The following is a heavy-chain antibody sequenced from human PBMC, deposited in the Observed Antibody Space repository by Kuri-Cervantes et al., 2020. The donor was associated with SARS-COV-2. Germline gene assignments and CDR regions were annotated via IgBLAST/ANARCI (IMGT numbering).Heavy chain of an antibody. Sequence: GGSLRLSCSASGFTFNAYSMHWVRQAPGKGLEYVSAISSNGETTYYADSVKGRFIISRDNSKNTLYLQMNSLRAEDTAVYYCVKDSRVYYFDYWGQGTLVTVSS. CDR2: ISSNGETT. CDR3: VKDSRVYYFDY. CDR1: GFTFNAYS. J-gene: IGHJ4*02. V-gene: IGHV3-64D*06. D-gene: IGHD2/OR15-2a*01.